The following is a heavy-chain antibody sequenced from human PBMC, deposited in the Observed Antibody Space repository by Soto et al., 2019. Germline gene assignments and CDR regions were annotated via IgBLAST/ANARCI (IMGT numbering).Heavy chain of an antibody. CDR1: GFTFSSYA. J-gene: IGHJ4*02. Sequence: GGSLRLSCAASGFTFSSYAMSWVRQAPGKGLEWVSSISGGIGSTYYADPVKGRFTISRDNSKNTLSLQMNSLRAEDTAVYYCARSGSYSWLPYWGQGTLVTVSS. V-gene: IGHV3-23*01. D-gene: IGHD1-26*01. CDR2: ISGGIGST. CDR3: ARSGSYSWLPY.